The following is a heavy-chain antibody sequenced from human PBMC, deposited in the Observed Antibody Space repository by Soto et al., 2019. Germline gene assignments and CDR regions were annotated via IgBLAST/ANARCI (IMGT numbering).Heavy chain of an antibody. CDR3: ARGLSYYDSSGYSDDFDI. D-gene: IGHD3-22*01. CDR1: GGTFSSYG. V-gene: IGHV1-69*01. J-gene: IGHJ3*02. Sequence: HVQLVQSGAEVKKPGSSVKVSCKASGGTFSSYGVSWVRQAPGQGLEWMGRIIPVFGIEHYAQKSQGRVTVTADESTSTAYMELSGLTSEDTAVYYCARGLSYYDSSGYSDDFDIWGQGTLVTVSS. CDR2: IIPVFGIE.